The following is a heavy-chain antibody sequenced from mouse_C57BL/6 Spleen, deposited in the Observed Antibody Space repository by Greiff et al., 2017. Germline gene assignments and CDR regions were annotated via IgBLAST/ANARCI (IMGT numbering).Heavy chain of an antibody. D-gene: IGHD2-3*01. CDR2: ISSGGDYI. V-gene: IGHV5-9-1*02. CDR3: TRDGRGSLGYFDV. CDR1: GFTFSSYA. Sequence: DVKLQESGEGLVKPGGSLKLSCAASGFTFSSYAMSWVRQTPEKRLEWVAYISSGGDYIYYADTVKGRFTISRDNARNTLYLQMSSLKSEDTAMYYCTRDGRGSLGYFDVWGTGTTVTVSS. J-gene: IGHJ1*03.